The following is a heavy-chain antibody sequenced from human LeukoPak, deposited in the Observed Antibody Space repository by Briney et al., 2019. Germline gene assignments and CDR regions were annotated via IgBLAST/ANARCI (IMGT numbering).Heavy chain of an antibody. V-gene: IGHV1-69-2*01. CDR1: GYTFTHYY. CDR3: ATDLSHSSGYHNNWFDP. D-gene: IGHD3-22*01. CDR2: VDPEDGET. J-gene: IGHJ5*02. Sequence: ASVKISCKVSGYTFTHYYMHWVAQAPGKGGEWMGLVDPEDGETIYSEKFQRRVTIAVDTSTDTAYMELSSLRSEDTAVYYCATDLSHSSGYHNNWFDPWGQGTLVTVSS.